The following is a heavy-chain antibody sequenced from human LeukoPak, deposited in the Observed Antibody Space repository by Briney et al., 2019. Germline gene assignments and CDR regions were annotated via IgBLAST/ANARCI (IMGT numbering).Heavy chain of an antibody. J-gene: IGHJ4*02. CDR1: GFTFSSSA. CDR3: AKDASCSN. V-gene: IGHV3-23*01. D-gene: IGHD3-10*02. CDR2: ITNSGDST. Sequence: PGGSLRLSCAASGFTFSSSAMSWVRQAPGKGLEWVSPITNSGDSTYYADSVKGRFTISRDNSKNTVYLQVNSLRADDTAVYYCAKDASCSNWGQGTLVTVSS.